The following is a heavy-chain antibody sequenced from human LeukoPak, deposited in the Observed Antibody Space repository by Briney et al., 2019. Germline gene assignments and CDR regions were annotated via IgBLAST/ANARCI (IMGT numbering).Heavy chain of an antibody. CDR2: IYPGDSDT. Sequence: GESLKISCKGSGYSFTSYWIGWVRQMPGKGLEWMGIIYPGDSDTRYSPSFQGQVTISADKSISTAYLQCSSLKASDTAMYYCARSTYYDFWSGYYIDGMDVWGQGTTVTVSS. CDR3: ARSTYYDFWSGYYIDGMDV. D-gene: IGHD3-3*01. CDR1: GYSFTSYW. J-gene: IGHJ6*02. V-gene: IGHV5-51*01.